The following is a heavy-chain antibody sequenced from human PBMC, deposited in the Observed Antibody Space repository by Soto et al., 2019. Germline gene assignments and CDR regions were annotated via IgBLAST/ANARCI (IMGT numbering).Heavy chain of an antibody. CDR3: ASQLCTGGSCNLNRFDD. V-gene: IGHV4-34*01. Sequence: PSETLSLTCAVYGGSFSGYYWSWIRQPPGKGLEWIGEINHSGSTNYNPSLKSRVTISVDTSKNQFSLKLSSVTAADTAVYYCASQLCTGGSCNLNRFDDWAQGTRVTVSS. CDR1: GGSFSGYY. J-gene: IGHJ4*02. D-gene: IGHD2-15*01. CDR2: INHSGST.